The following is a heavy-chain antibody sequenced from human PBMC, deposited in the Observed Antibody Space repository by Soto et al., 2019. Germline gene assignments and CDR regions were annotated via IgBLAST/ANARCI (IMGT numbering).Heavy chain of an antibody. Sequence: QVQLVQSGAEVKKPGSSVKVSCKASGGTFSSYAISWVRQAPGQGLEWMGGIIPIFGTANYAQKFQGRVTMTADEFSSTGYMGLSSLRSEATPADYGARGDTAMVWDAFDIWGQGTMVTFSS. D-gene: IGHD5-18*01. J-gene: IGHJ3*02. V-gene: IGHV1-69*12. CDR2: IIPIFGTA. CDR1: GGTFSSYA. CDR3: ARGDTAMVWDAFDI.